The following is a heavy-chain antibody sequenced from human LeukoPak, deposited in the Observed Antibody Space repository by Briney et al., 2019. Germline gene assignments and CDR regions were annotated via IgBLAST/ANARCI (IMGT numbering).Heavy chain of an antibody. CDR3: ARAIISVSSSSWNDY. J-gene: IGHJ4*02. CDR2: MNPNSGNT. D-gene: IGHD6-13*01. V-gene: IGHV1-8*03. Sequence: ASVKVSCKASGYTFTSYDINWVRPATGQGREWMGWMNPNSGNTGYAQKFQGRVTITRNTSISTAYMELSSLRSEDTAVYYCARAIISVSSSSWNDYWGQGTLVTVSS. CDR1: GYTFTSYD.